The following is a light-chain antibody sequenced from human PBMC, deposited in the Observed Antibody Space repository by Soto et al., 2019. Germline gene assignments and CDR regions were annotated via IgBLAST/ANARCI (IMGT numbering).Light chain of an antibody. Sequence: VLTQSPVTLCVSPCELATLSCRASQTVRNNYLAWYQQKPGQAPRLLIYDASSRATGIPDRFSGGGSGTDFTLTISRLEPEDFAVYYCQQYGSSGTFGQGTKVDNK. J-gene: IGKJ1*01. CDR1: QTVRNNY. CDR3: QQYGSSGT. V-gene: IGKV3-20*01. CDR2: DAS.